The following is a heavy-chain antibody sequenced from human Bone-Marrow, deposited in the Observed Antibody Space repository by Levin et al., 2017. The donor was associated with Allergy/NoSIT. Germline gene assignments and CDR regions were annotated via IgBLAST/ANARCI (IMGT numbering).Heavy chain of an antibody. D-gene: IGHD6-19*01. CDR1: GYTFTSYG. CDR2: ISAYNGNT. V-gene: IGHV1-18*01. Sequence: GESLKISCKASGYTFTSYGISWVRQAPGQGLEWMGWISAYNGNTNYAQKLQGRVTMTTDTSTSTAYMELRSLRSDDTAVYYCARGGTRPGYSSGWLGNRWFDPWGQGTLVTVSS. J-gene: IGHJ5*02. CDR3: ARGGTRPGYSSGWLGNRWFDP.